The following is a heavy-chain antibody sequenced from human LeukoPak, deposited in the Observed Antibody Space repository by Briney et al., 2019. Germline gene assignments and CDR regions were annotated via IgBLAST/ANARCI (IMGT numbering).Heavy chain of an antibody. CDR1: GFTFSSYA. Sequence: GGSLRLSCAASGFTFSSYAMSWVRQAPGKGLEWVSAISGSGGSTYYADSVKGRFTISRDNSKNTLYLQMNSLRAEETAVYYCANFCSSTSCYTFDSWGQGTLVTVYS. CDR3: ANFCSSTSCYTFDS. CDR2: ISGSGGST. V-gene: IGHV3-23*01. D-gene: IGHD2-2*02. J-gene: IGHJ4*02.